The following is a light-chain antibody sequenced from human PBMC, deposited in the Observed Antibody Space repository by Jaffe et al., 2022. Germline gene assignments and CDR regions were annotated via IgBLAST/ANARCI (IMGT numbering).Light chain of an antibody. CDR2: VNNDGSH. Sequence: QVVLTQSPSASASLGASVKLTCTLSSGHSSYTIAWHQQRPEKGPRYLMKVNNDGSHRKGDGIPDRFSGSSSGAERYLTISSLQSEDEADYYCQTWGTGPSGPSWVFGGGTKLTVL. CDR3: QTWGTGPSGPSWV. CDR1: SGHSSYT. V-gene: IGLV4-69*01. J-gene: IGLJ3*02.